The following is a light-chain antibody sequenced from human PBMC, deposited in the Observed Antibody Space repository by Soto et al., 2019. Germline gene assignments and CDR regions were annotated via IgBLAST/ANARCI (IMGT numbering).Light chain of an antibody. CDR3: SSYTSSSTWV. Sequence: QSVLTQPASVSGSPGQSITVSCTGSSSDVGGHHYVSWYQQHPGKAPKLMIYEVSYRPSGVSNRFSGSKSGNTASLTISGLQAEDEADYYCSSYTSSSTWVFGGGTKVTVL. CDR2: EVS. V-gene: IGLV2-14*01. CDR1: SSDVGGHHY. J-gene: IGLJ2*01.